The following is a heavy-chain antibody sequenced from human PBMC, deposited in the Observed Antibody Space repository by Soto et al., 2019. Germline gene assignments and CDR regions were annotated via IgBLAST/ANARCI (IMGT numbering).Heavy chain of an antibody. V-gene: IGHV4-31*03. Sequence: PSETLSLTCTVSGGSISSGGYYWSWIRQHPGKGLEWIGYIYYSGSTYYSPSLKSRVTISVDTSKNQFSLKLSSVTAADTAVYYCARYYDSSDAFDIWGQGTMVTVSS. CDR2: IYYSGST. D-gene: IGHD3-22*01. J-gene: IGHJ3*02. CDR1: GGSISSGGYY. CDR3: ARYYDSSDAFDI.